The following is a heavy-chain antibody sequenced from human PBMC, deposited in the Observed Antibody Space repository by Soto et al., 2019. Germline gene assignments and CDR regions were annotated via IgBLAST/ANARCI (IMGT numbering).Heavy chain of an antibody. CDR3: ASRYYYDSSGYYYPYYY. CDR1: GFTFSNYN. D-gene: IGHD3-22*01. V-gene: IGHV3-48*02. Sequence: GGSLRLSCAASGFTFSNYNMNWVRQAPGKGLEWVSSISSSSSTIYYADSVKGRFTISRDNAKNSLYLQMNSLRDEDTAVYYCASRYYYDSSGYYYPYYYWGQGTLVTVSS. J-gene: IGHJ4*02. CDR2: ISSSSSTI.